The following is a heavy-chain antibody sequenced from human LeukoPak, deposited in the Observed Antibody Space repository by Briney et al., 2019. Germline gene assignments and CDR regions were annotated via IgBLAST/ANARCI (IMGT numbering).Heavy chain of an antibody. Sequence: SETLSLTCTVSGGSISSYYWSWIRQPPGKGLEWIRNIYHSVSTNYNPSLKSRVTISVDKSKKQFSLKLTSVTAADTAIYYCASGGANDYGDFYFDYWGQGTLVTVSS. D-gene: IGHD4-17*01. J-gene: IGHJ4*02. CDR2: IYHSVST. V-gene: IGHV4-59*08. CDR1: GGSISSYY. CDR3: ASGGANDYGDFYFDY.